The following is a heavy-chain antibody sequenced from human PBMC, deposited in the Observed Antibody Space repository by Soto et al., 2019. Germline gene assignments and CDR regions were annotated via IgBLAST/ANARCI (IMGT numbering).Heavy chain of an antibody. D-gene: IGHD4-17*01. CDR3: VGEKVMPTAPRVVDY. J-gene: IGHJ4*02. CDR2: SYYRGIT. CDR1: GYYISNGYF. Sequence: PSETLSLTCGVSGYYISNGYFWGWIRQPPGKGLEWIGSSYYRGITYYNPSLKSRVTVSVDTTKNQVSLKLSSVTAADTAVYYCVGEKVMPTAPRVVDYWGQGTLVTVSS. V-gene: IGHV4-38-2*02.